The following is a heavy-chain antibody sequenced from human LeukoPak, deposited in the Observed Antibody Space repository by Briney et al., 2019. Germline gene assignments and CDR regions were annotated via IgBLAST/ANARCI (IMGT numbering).Heavy chain of an antibody. CDR1: GYTFTSYD. Sequence: ASVKVSCKASGYTFTSYDINWVRQATGQGLEWMGWMNPNSGNTGYAQKFQGRVTMTRNTSISTAFMELSSLRSEDTAVYYCARADGGSSWYDYWGQGTLVTVSS. D-gene: IGHD6-13*01. CDR2: MNPNSGNT. V-gene: IGHV1-8*01. J-gene: IGHJ4*02. CDR3: ARADGGSSWYDY.